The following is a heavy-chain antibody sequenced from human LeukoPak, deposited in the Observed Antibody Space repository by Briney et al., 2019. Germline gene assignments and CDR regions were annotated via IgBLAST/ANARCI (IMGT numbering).Heavy chain of an antibody. J-gene: IGHJ4*02. D-gene: IGHD6-25*01. Sequence: SETLSLTCTVSGGSISSYYWSWIRQPAGKGLESIGHISTSGSTNYNPSLKGRVTMSVDTSKNQFSLKLSSVTAADTAVYYCARSSGWHLLLLDYWGQGTLVTVSS. V-gene: IGHV4-4*07. CDR1: GGSISSYY. CDR2: ISTSGST. CDR3: ARSSGWHLLLLDY.